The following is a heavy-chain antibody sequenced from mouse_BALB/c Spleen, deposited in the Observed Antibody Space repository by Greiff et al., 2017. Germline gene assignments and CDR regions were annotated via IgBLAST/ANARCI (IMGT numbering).Heavy chain of an antibody. V-gene: IGHV1-18*01. D-gene: IGHD2-3*01. Sequence: VQLKQSGPELVKPGASVKIPCKASGYTFTDYNMDWVKQSHGKSLEWIGDINPNNGGTIYNQKFKGKATLTVDKSSSTAYMELRSLTSEDTAVYYCARTYDGYLFDYWGQGTTLTVSS. CDR1: GYTFTDYN. CDR3: ARTYDGYLFDY. CDR2: INPNNGGT. J-gene: IGHJ2*01.